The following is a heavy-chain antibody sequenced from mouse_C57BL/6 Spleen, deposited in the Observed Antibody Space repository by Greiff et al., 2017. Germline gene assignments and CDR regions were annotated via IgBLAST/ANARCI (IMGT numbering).Heavy chain of an antibody. CDR1: GYTFTDYH. CDR2: INPNNGGT. J-gene: IGHJ3*01. CDR3: ARGVYPLAWFAY. Sequence: VQLQQSGPELVKPGASVKISCKASGYTFTDYHMDWVKQSHGKSLEWIGDINPNNGGTIYNQKFKGKATLTVDKSSSTAYMELRSLTSEDTAVYYCARGVYPLAWFAYWGQGTLVTVSA. D-gene: IGHD6-1*01. V-gene: IGHV1-18*01.